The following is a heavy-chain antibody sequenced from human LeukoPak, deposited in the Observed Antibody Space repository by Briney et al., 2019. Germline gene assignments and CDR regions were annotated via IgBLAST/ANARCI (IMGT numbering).Heavy chain of an antibody. Sequence: GGSLRLSCAASGFTFSRYWMHWVRQAPGKGLVWLSRINTEGGSTNYADSVKGRFTISRDNAKNTLYLQLNSLRADDTAVYYCARGAAPDLYYFDYWAQGTLVTVSP. CDR2: INTEGGST. D-gene: IGHD6-13*01. V-gene: IGHV3-74*01. CDR3: ARGAAPDLYYFDY. CDR1: GFTFSRYW. J-gene: IGHJ4*02.